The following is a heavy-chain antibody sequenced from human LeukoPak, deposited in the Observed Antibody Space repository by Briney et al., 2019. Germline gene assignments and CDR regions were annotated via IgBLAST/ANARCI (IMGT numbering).Heavy chain of an antibody. J-gene: IGHJ3*02. CDR1: GGSIKSRDYF. CDR2: IYFGGST. Sequence: SETLSLTCSVSGGSIKSRDYFWGWIRQAPGKGLEWIGSIYFGGSTYYNPSLKSRVTISVDTSKNQLSLNLTSVAAADTAVYHCANGRHESFHIWGQGKTVTVSS. V-gene: IGHV4-39*01. D-gene: IGHD2-8*01. CDR3: ANGRHESFHI.